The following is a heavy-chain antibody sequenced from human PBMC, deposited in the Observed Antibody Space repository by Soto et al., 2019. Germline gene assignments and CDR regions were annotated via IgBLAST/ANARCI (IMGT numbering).Heavy chain of an antibody. D-gene: IGHD1-1*01. V-gene: IGHV4-31*03. CDR2: IYYSGST. Sequence: PSETLSLTRTVSGGSISSGGYYCRSIRQHPGKGLEWIGYIYYSGSTYYNPSLKSRVTISVDRSKNKFSLKLSSVTVADTAVYYCARGNPVPLDYWGQGALVTVS. J-gene: IGHJ4*02. CDR1: GGSISSGGYY. CDR3: ARGNPVPLDY.